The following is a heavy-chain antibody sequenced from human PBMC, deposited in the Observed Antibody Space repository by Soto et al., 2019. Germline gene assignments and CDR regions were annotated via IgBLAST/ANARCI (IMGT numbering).Heavy chain of an antibody. V-gene: IGHV3-73*01. CDR2: IRSKANSYAT. J-gene: IGHJ6*02. D-gene: IGHD6-19*01. CDR1: GFTFSGSA. CDR3: TRPQQWLDGSMDV. Sequence: GGSLRLSCAASGFTFSGSAMHWVRQASGKGLEWVGRIRSKANSYATAYAASVKGRFTISRDDSKNTAYLQMNSLKTEDTAVYYCTRPQQWLDGSMDVWGQGTTVTVSS.